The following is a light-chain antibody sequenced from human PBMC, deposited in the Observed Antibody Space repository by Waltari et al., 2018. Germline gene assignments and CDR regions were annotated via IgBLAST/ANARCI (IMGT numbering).Light chain of an antibody. J-gene: IGLJ2*01. Sequence: QSALTQPASVSGSPGQSVTIFCAGTSNDVGGYNSVSWYQEHPDQAPRAIIYDVSDRPSGVSDRFSGSKSGNTASLTISGLQAEDEADYYCSSQSSNDVVLFGGGTKLTVL. CDR2: DVS. CDR3: SSQSSNDVVL. V-gene: IGLV2-14*01. CDR1: SNDVGGYNS.